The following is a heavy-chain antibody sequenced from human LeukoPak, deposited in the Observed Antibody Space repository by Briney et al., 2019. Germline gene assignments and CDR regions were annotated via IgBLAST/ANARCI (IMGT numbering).Heavy chain of an antibody. CDR2: IYYSGST. CDR1: GGSISSSY. V-gene: IGHV4-59*12. D-gene: IGHD5-12*01. J-gene: IGHJ6*02. Sequence: SETLSLTCTVSGGSISSSYWSWLRQPPGKGLEWIGYIYYSGSTYYNPSLKSRVTISVDTSKNQFSLKPSSVTAADTAVYYCARDIVATRDVGVWGQGTTVTVSS. CDR3: ARDIVATRDVGV.